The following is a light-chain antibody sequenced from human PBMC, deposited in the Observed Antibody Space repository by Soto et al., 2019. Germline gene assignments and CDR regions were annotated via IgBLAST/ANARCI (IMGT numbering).Light chain of an antibody. CDR2: LEGSGSY. Sequence: QPVLTQSSSASASLGSSVKLTCTLSSGHSSYIIAWHQQQPGKAPRYLMKLEGSGSYNKGSGVPDRFSGYSSGADRYLTISNLQFEDKADYYCETWDSNTRVFGGGTKLTVL. CDR3: ETWDSNTRV. J-gene: IGLJ3*02. CDR1: SGHSSYI. V-gene: IGLV4-60*02.